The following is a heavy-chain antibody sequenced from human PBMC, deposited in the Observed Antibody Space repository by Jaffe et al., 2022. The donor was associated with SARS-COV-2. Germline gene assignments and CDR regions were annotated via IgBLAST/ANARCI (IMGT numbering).Heavy chain of an antibody. CDR3: ASRLPSERYSSSWYRGEYFQH. CDR2: IYYSGST. CDR1: GGSISSSSYY. D-gene: IGHD6-13*01. V-gene: IGHV4-39*01. Sequence: QLQLQESGPGLVKPSETLSLTCTVSGGSISSSSYYWGWIRQPPGKGLEWIGSIYYSGSTYYNPSLKSRVTISVDTSKNQFSLKLSSVTAADTAVYYCASRLPSERYSSSWYRGEYFQHWGQGTLVTVSS. J-gene: IGHJ1*01.